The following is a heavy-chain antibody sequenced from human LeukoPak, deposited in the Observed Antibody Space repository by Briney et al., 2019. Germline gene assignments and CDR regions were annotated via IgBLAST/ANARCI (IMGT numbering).Heavy chain of an antibody. CDR3: ARGESDTVATRAYWYFDL. V-gene: IGHV1-2*02. Sequence: VASVKVSCKTSGYTFTSYYIHWLRQAPGQRFEWMGWSDPKSGATKYEHFQGRVTMTRDTSISTAYMELSRLRSDDTAVYYCARGESDTVATRAYWYFDLWGRGTLVTVSS. CDR1: GYTFTSYY. J-gene: IGHJ2*01. CDR2: SDPKSGAT. D-gene: IGHD5-12*01.